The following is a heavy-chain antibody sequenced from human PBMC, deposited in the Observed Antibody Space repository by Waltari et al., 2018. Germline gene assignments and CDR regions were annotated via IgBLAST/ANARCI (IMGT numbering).Heavy chain of an antibody. J-gene: IGHJ4*02. V-gene: IGHV4-59*01. Sequence: QVQLQESGPGLVKPSETLSLTCTVPGGSISSYYWSWIRQPPGKGLEWIGYIYYSGSTNYNPSLKSRVTISVDTSKNQFSLKLSSVTAADTAVYYCARDGGDGYYFDYWGQGTLVTVSS. CDR3: ARDGGDGYYFDY. CDR2: IYYSGST. CDR1: GGSISSYY. D-gene: IGHD3-16*01.